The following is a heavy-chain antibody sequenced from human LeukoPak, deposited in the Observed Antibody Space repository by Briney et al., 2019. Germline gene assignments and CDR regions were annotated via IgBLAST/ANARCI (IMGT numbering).Heavy chain of an antibody. CDR3: ARFDSGLMSFLY. J-gene: IGHJ4*02. D-gene: IGHD3-22*01. CDR1: GFTFSSYA. Sequence: GGSLRLSCAASGFTFSSYAMHWVRQAPGKGLEYVSAISSNGGSTYYANSVKDRFTISRDNSKNTLYLQMGSLRAEDMAVYYCARFDSGLMSFLYWGQGTLVTVSS. CDR2: ISSNGGST. V-gene: IGHV3-64*01.